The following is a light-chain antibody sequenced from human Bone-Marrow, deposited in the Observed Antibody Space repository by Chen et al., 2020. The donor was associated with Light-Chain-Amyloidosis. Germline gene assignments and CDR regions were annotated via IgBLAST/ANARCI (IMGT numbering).Light chain of an antibody. J-gene: IGLJ3*02. CDR2: EDD. Sequence: NFMLTQPHSVSESPGKTVIISRIRRSGRIATHYVEWYQQRPGSSPTTVIYEDDQRPSGVPARFSGSIDRSSDSSSLTSSVLKTEDEADYYCQSSQGSRQVVVGGGTKLTVL. V-gene: IGLV6-57*01. CDR1: SGRIATHY. CDR3: QSSQGSRQVV.